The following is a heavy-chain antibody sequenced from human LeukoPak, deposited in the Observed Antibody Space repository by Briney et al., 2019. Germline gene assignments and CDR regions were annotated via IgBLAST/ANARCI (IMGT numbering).Heavy chain of an antibody. CDR1: GYTFTGNY. V-gene: IGHV1-2*06. Sequence: ASVKVSCKASGYTFTGNYMHWVRQAPGQGLEWMGRINPNSGGTNYAQKFQGRVTMTRDTSISTAYMELSRLRSDDTAVYYCARASPYSSTSQGDFDYWGQGTLVTVSS. CDR3: ARASPYSSTSQGDFDY. D-gene: IGHD6-13*01. J-gene: IGHJ4*02. CDR2: INPNSGGT.